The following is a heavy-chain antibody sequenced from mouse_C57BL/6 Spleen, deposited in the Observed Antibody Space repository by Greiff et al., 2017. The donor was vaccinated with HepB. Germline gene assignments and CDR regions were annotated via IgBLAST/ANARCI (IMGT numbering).Heavy chain of an antibody. J-gene: IGHJ2*01. CDR3: ASRYGNYGFDY. D-gene: IGHD2-1*01. Sequence: VQLKESGPVLVKPGASVKMSCKASGYTFTDYYMNWVKQSHGKSLEWIGVINPYNGGTSYNQKFKGKATLTVDKSSSTAYMELNSLTSEDSAVYYCASRYGNYGFDYWGQGTTLTVSS. CDR1: GYTFTDYY. CDR2: INPYNGGT. V-gene: IGHV1-19*01.